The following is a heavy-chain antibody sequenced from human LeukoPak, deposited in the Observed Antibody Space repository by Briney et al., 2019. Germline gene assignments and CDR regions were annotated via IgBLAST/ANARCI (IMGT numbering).Heavy chain of an antibody. CDR2: ISSSGSTI. Sequence: GGSLRLSCAASGFTFSDYYMSWIRQAPGKGLEWVSYISSSGSTIYYADSVKGRFTISRDNAKNSLYLQTNSLRAEDTAVYYCASGHDYGDLDYWGQGTLVTVSS. J-gene: IGHJ4*02. CDR1: GFTFSDYY. D-gene: IGHD4-17*01. V-gene: IGHV3-11*04. CDR3: ASGHDYGDLDY.